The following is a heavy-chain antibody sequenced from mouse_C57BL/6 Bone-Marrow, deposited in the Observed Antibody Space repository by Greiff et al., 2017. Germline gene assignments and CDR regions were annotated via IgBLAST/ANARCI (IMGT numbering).Heavy chain of an antibody. CDR1: GFTFSDYY. J-gene: IGHJ4*01. CDR3: ERHYGSSYFYAMDY. D-gene: IGHD1-1*01. V-gene: IGHV5-16*01. Sequence: EVKLLESEGGLVQPGSSMKLSCTASGFTFSDYYMAWVRQVPEKGLEWVANINYDGSSTYYLDSLKSRFIISRDNAKNILYLQMSSLKSEDTATYYCERHYGSSYFYAMDYWGQGTSVTVSS. CDR2: INYDGSST.